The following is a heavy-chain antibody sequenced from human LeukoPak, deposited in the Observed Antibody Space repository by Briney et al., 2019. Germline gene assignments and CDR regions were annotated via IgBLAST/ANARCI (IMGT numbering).Heavy chain of an antibody. CDR2: ISYDGSNK. V-gene: IGHV3-30-3*01. CDR1: GFTFSSYT. CDR3: AKVPYYFDY. Sequence: PGGSLRLSCAASGFTFSSYTMHWVRQAPGKGLEWVAVISYDGSNKYYADSVKGRFTISRDNSKNTLYLQMNSLRAEDTAVYYCAKVPYYFDYWGRGTLVTVSS. J-gene: IGHJ4*02.